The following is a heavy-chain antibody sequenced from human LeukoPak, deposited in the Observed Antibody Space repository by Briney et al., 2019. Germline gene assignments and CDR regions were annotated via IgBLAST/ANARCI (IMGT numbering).Heavy chain of an antibody. Sequence: PSETPSLTCSVSGGSINSDYWNWIRQPPGKGLEWIGYIYHSGSTNYNPSLKSRVTISIDKSKKQFSLKLISVTAADTAIYYCARVGGMTTINNAAFDIWGQGTMVTVSS. CDR3: ARVGGMTTINNAAFDI. CDR2: IYHSGST. CDR1: GGSINSDY. D-gene: IGHD5-24*01. V-gene: IGHV4-59*01. J-gene: IGHJ3*02.